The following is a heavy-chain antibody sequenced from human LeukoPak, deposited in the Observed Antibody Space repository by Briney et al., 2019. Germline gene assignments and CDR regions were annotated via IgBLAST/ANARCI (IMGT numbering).Heavy chain of an antibody. D-gene: IGHD3-3*01. CDR2: ISGSGGST. Sequence: GGSLRLSCAASGFTFSSYAMSWVRQATRKRLERVTAISGSGGSTYYADSVKGRFTISRDNSKNTLYLQMNSLRAEDTAVYYCAKTDRVLRFLEWLLRPLYFDYWGQGTLVTVSS. V-gene: IGHV3-23*01. CDR3: AKTDRVLRFLEWLLRPLYFDY. J-gene: IGHJ4*02. CDR1: GFTFSSYA.